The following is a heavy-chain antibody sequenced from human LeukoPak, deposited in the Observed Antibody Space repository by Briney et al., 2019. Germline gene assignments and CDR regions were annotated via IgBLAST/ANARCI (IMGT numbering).Heavy chain of an antibody. CDR1: GFTFSSYD. V-gene: IGHV3-13*01. J-gene: IGHJ4*02. D-gene: IGHD3-9*01. CDR3: ARGLNYDILTGYYTNFDY. CDR2: IGTAGDT. Sequence: PGGSLRLSCAASGFTFSSYDMHWVRQATGKGLEWVSAIGTAGDTYYPGSVKGRFTISRENAKNSLYLQMNSLRAEDTAVYYCARGLNYDILTGYYTNFDYWGQGTLVTVSS.